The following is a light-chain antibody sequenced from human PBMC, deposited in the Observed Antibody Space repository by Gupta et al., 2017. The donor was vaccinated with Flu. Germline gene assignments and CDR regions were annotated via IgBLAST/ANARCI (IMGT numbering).Light chain of an antibody. CDR3: QQRSNQLT. V-gene: IGKV3-11*01. CDR1: QSVSSY. Sequence: EIVLTQSPATLSLSPGERATLSCRASQSVSSYLAWYQQKPGQAPRLLIYDASNRATGIPGRFSGSGSGTDFTLTISRLEPEDFAVYYCQQRSNQLTFGGGTKVEIK. CDR2: DAS. J-gene: IGKJ4*01.